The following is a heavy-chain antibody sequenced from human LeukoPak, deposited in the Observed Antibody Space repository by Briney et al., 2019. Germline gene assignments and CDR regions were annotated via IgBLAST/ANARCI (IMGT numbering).Heavy chain of an antibody. D-gene: IGHD3-22*01. Sequence: PGGSLRLSCAASGFTFSTFAMSWVRQTPGKGLEWVSVISGSGGSTYYADSVKGRFTISRDNSKNTLYLQMNSLRAEDTAVYYCAKLVVVIAPPLLFDYWGQGTLVTVSS. CDR2: ISGSGGST. CDR1: GFTFSTFA. V-gene: IGHV3-23*01. J-gene: IGHJ4*02. CDR3: AKLVVVIAPPLLFDY.